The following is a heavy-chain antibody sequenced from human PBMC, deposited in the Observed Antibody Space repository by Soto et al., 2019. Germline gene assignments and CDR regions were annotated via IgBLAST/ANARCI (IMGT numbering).Heavy chain of an antibody. J-gene: IGHJ4*02. CDR1: GFTFSSYA. D-gene: IGHD3-10*01. CDR3: AKDLPPEYGRRYFDY. V-gene: IGHV3-23*01. Sequence: GGSLRLSCGASGFTFSSYAMTGVHQAPGKGLEWVSAISGSGGSTYYADSVKGRFTISRDNSKNTLYLQMNSLRAEDTAVYYCAKDLPPEYGRRYFDYWGKGTLVTVSS. CDR2: ISGSGGST.